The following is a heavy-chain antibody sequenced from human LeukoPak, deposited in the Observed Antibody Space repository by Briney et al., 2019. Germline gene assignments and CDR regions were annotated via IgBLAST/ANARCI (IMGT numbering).Heavy chain of an antibody. Sequence: PGRSLRLSCAASGFTVSSYAMHWVRPAPGKGLGWVVVITYDGRKKYYADSMKGPFTSSRYNTRHTLYLQMSGPRAEDTAVYYCARAPGIAVAGTPLDYWGQGTLVTVSS. D-gene: IGHD6-19*01. CDR2: ITYDGRKK. V-gene: IGHV3-30*04. J-gene: IGHJ4*02. CDR1: GFTVSSYA. CDR3: ARAPGIAVAGTPLDY.